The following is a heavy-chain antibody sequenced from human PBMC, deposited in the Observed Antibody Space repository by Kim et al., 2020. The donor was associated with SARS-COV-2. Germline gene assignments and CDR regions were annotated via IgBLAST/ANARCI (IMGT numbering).Heavy chain of an antibody. CDR3: ARHSEITMVRGVINWFDP. Sequence: SETLSLTCTVSGGSISSSSYYWGWIRQPPGKGLEWIGSIYYSGSTYYNPSLKSRVTISVDTSKNQFSLKLSSVTAAVTAVYYCARHSEITMVRGVINWFDPWGQGTLVTVSS. V-gene: IGHV4-39*01. CDR1: GGSISSSSYY. D-gene: IGHD3-10*01. J-gene: IGHJ5*02. CDR2: IYYSGST.